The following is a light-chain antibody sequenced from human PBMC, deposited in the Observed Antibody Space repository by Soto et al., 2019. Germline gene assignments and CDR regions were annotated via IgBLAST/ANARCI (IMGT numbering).Light chain of an antibody. CDR2: GAS. CDR3: QQYGSSRRIT. J-gene: IGKJ5*01. Sequence: EIVLTQSPGTLSLSPGERATLSCRASQSVSSSYLAWYQQKPGQAPRLLIYGASSRATGIPDRFSGSGSGTDFTLTISRLEREDFAVYYCQQYGSSRRITFGQGTRLEIK. V-gene: IGKV3-20*01. CDR1: QSVSSSY.